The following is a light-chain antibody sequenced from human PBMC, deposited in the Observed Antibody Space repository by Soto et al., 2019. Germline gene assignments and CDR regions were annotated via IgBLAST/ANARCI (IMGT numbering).Light chain of an antibody. CDR1: QSVSSSY. Sequence: EIVLTQSPGTLSLSPGERATLSCRASQSVSSSYLAWYQQKPGQAPRLLIYGASSRATGIPDRFSGSASGTDFTLTISRLEPEDFAVYYCQQDGSSPPFTFGQGTRLEIK. CDR3: QQDGSSPPFT. J-gene: IGKJ5*01. V-gene: IGKV3-20*01. CDR2: GAS.